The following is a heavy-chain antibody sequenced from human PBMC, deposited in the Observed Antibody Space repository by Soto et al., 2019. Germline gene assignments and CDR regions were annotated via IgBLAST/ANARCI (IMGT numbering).Heavy chain of an antibody. V-gene: IGHV3-33*01. J-gene: IGHJ1*01. D-gene: IGHD6-13*01. CDR3: ARGAPQQFPGYFQY. Sequence: QVQLVESGGGVVQPGRSLRLSCAASGFTFSSYGMHWVRQAPGKGLEWVAVIWYDGSDKYYADSVKGRFTISRDNSKNTLYLQMNSLRAEDTAVYYCARGAPQQFPGYFQYWGQGTLVTVSS. CDR1: GFTFSSYG. CDR2: IWYDGSDK.